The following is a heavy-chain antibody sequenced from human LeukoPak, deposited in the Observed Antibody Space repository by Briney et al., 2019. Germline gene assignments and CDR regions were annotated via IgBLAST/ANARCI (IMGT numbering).Heavy chain of an antibody. CDR3: ALTGIMITFGGDTVPDY. Sequence: ASVKVSCKASGGTFSSYTISWVRQAPGQGLEWMGWMNPNSGNTGYAQKFQGRVTMTRNTSISTAYMELSSLRSEDTAVYYCALTGIMITFGGDTVPDYWGQGTLVTVSS. J-gene: IGHJ4*02. D-gene: IGHD3-16*01. CDR1: GGTFSSYT. V-gene: IGHV1-8*02. CDR2: MNPNSGNT.